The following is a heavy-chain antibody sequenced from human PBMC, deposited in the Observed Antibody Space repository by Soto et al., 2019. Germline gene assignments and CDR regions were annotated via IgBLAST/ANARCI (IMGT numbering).Heavy chain of an antibody. D-gene: IGHD1-26*01. Sequence: PRGPLRLSCAASGFTFSTYAMSWVRQAPGKGLEWVSAISDSGGSTYYADSVKGRFTISRDNSKNTLYLQLNSLRAEDTAVYYCAKWSRVAIVGATKVDYWGQGTLVTVSS. V-gene: IGHV3-23*01. CDR1: GFTFSTYA. J-gene: IGHJ4*02. CDR3: AKWSRVAIVGATKVDY. CDR2: ISDSGGST.